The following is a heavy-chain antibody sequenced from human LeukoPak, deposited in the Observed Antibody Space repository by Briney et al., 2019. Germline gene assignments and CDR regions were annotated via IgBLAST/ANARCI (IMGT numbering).Heavy chain of an antibody. CDR1: GFTFSSYA. CDR3: ARDQCSGGSCYSEYFQH. Sequence: PGGSLRLSCAASGFTFSSYAMHWVRQAPGKGLEWVAVISYDGSNKYYADSVKGRFTISRDNSKNTLYLQINSLRAEDTAVYYCARDQCSGGSCYSEYFQHWGQGTLVTVSS. J-gene: IGHJ1*01. V-gene: IGHV3-30*04. CDR2: ISYDGSNK. D-gene: IGHD2-15*01.